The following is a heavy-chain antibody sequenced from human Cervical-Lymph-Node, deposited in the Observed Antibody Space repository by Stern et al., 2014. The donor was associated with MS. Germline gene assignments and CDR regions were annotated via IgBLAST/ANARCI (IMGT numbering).Heavy chain of an antibody. V-gene: IGHV5-51*01. D-gene: IGHD5-24*01. CDR2: IYPGDSDT. J-gene: IGHJ4*02. CDR1: GYSFSSYW. Sequence: VQLVQSGAEVKKPGESLKISCKGSGYSFSSYWLGWVRPMPGKGLEGVGIIYPGDSDTRYSPSFQGQVTISIDKSISTAYLQWSSLEASDTAMYYCATGSDGYNFDYWGQGTLVTVSS. CDR3: ATGSDGYNFDY.